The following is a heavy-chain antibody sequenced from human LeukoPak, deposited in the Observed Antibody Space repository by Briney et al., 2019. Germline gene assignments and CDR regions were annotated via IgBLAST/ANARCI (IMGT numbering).Heavy chain of an antibody. D-gene: IGHD1-7*01. CDR3: ARDRELELFS. CDR1: GGSISSYY. Sequence: SETLSLTCAVSGGSISSYYWSWIRQPPGKGLEWIGYIYYSGSTNYNPSLKSRVTISVDTSKNQFSLKLSSVTAADTAVYYCARDRELELFSWGQGTLVTVSS. CDR2: IYYSGST. V-gene: IGHV4-59*01. J-gene: IGHJ4*02.